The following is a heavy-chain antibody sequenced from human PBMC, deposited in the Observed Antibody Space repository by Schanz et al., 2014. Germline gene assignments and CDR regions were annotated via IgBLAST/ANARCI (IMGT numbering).Heavy chain of an antibody. J-gene: IGHJ6*02. V-gene: IGHV4-34*01. D-gene: IGHD3-3*02. CDR3: ARHLVNAYGMDV. CDR1: GGPFSGYF. CDR2: IHHSGSI. Sequence: QVQLQQWGAGLLKPSETLSLTCAVYGGPFSGYFWSWIRQSPGKGLQWIGEIHHSGSIIYNPSLRRGVTISMDTAKNQFFRKVTSVTAADTAVYYCARHLVNAYGMDVWGQGTAVTVSS.